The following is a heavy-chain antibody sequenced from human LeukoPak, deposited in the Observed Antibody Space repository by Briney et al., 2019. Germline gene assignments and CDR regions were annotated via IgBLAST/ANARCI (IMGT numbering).Heavy chain of an antibody. D-gene: IGHD3-10*01. CDR2: INPNSGGT. Sequence: ASVKVSCKASGYTFTGYYMHWVRQAPGQGLEWMGWINPNSGGTNYAQKFQGRVTMTRDTSISTAYMELSRLRSDDTAVYYCARDLIGTLLWFGESIGGWFDPWGQGTLVTVSS. V-gene: IGHV1-2*02. CDR1: GYTFTGYY. J-gene: IGHJ5*02. CDR3: ARDLIGTLLWFGESIGGWFDP.